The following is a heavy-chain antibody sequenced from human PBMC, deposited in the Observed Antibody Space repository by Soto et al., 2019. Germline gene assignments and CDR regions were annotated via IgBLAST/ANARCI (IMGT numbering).Heavy chain of an antibody. CDR2: ISYDGSNK. Sequence: QVQLVESGGGVVQPGRSLRLSCAASGFTFSSYAMHWVRQAPGKGLGWVAVISYDGSNKYYADSVKGRFTISRDNSKNTLYLQMNSLRAEDTAVYYCARDATTVTTFGVYYYGMDVWGQGTTVTVSS. J-gene: IGHJ6*02. CDR3: ARDATTVTTFGVYYYGMDV. CDR1: GFTFSSYA. D-gene: IGHD4-17*01. V-gene: IGHV3-30-3*01.